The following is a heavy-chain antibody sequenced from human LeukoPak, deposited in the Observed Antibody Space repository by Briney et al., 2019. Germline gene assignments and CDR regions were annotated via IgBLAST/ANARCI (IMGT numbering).Heavy chain of an antibody. CDR3: ASQDGYSSSSNWFDP. Sequence: ASVKVSCKASGGTFSSYAISWVRQAPGQGLEWMGRIIPIFGTANYAQKFQGRVTITTDESTSTAYMELSSLRSEDTAVHYCASQDGYSSSSNWFDPWGQGTLVTVSS. CDR1: GGTFSSYA. V-gene: IGHV1-69*05. D-gene: IGHD6-6*01. CDR2: IIPIFGTA. J-gene: IGHJ5*02.